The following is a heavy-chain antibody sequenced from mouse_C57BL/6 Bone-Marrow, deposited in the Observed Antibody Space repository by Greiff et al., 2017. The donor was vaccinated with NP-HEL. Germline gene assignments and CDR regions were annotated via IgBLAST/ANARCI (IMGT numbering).Heavy chain of an antibody. Sequence: QVQLQQPGAELVRSGTSVKLSCKASGYTFTSYWMHWVKQRPGQGLEWIGVIDPSDSYTNYNQKFKGKATLTVDTSSSTAYMQLSSLTSEDSAVYYCAKDGDYFDYWGQGTTLTVSS. CDR1: GYTFTSYW. D-gene: IGHD1-2*01. CDR2: IDPSDSYT. V-gene: IGHV1-59*01. CDR3: AKDGDYFDY. J-gene: IGHJ2*01.